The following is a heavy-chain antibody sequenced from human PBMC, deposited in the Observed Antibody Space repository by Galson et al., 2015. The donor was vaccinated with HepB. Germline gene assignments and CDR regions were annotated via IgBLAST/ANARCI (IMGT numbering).Heavy chain of an antibody. CDR1: GFTVSSNY. J-gene: IGHJ4*02. Sequence: SLRLSCAASGFTVSSNYMSWVRQAPGKGLEWVSFLSSGDNTHYADSVKGRFIISRDNSKNSLYLQMNSLRVEDTAVYYCARFNGGKAGVDYWGQGTLVTVSS. V-gene: IGHV3-53*01. CDR2: LSSGDNT. CDR3: ARFNGGKAGVDY. D-gene: IGHD2-15*01.